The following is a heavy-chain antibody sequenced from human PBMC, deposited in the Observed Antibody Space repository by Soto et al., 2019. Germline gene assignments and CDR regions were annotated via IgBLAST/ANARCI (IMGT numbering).Heavy chain of an antibody. D-gene: IGHD3-3*01. J-gene: IGHJ4*02. V-gene: IGHV3-9*01. Sequence: PGGYLRLSSADSGVGFADYAMHWARQVPVKGLEWVSGIDCSGGTLAYADSVKGRFSISRDNAKIFLYLQMNSLNGEDTASYYWAKVKDKWSRLDYLDSWGPGTLVTVSS. CDR2: IDCSGGTL. CDR1: GVGFADYA. CDR3: AKVKDKWSRLDYLDS.